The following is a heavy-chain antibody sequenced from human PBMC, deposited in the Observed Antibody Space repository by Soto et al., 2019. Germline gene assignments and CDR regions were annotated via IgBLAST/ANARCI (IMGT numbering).Heavy chain of an antibody. V-gene: IGHV1-69*12. D-gene: IGHD2-21*02. CDR1: GGTFSSYA. J-gene: IGHJ4*02. Sequence: QVQLVQSGAEVKKPGSSVKVSCKASGGTFSSYAISWVRQAPGHGLEWMGGIIPIFGTANYAQKFQGRVTITADESTSTAYMELSSLRSEDTAVYYCADSSYCGGDCFLPGDWGQGTLVTVSS. CDR2: IIPIFGTA. CDR3: ADSSYCGGDCFLPGD.